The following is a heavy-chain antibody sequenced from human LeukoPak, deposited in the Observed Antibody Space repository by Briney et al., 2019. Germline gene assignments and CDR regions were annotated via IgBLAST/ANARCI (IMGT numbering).Heavy chain of an antibody. CDR1: GGSISSSSYY. CDR2: IYYSGST. CDR3: ARHAGCGGDCYTYWFDP. Sequence: MPSETLSLTCTVSGGSISSSSYYWGWIRQPPGKGLEWIVSIYYSGSTHYNPSLKSRVTISVDTSKNQFSLKLSSVTAADTAVYYCARHAGCGGDCYTYWFDPWGQGTLVTVSS. D-gene: IGHD2-21*02. J-gene: IGHJ5*02. V-gene: IGHV4-39*01.